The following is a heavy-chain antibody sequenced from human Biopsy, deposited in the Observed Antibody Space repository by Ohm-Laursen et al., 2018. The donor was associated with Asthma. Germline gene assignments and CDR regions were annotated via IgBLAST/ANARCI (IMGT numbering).Heavy chain of an antibody. D-gene: IGHD1-20*01. J-gene: IGHJ5*02. CDR2: MYHSGRT. CDR1: GGSVSSGNNS. V-gene: IGHV4-30-2*01. CDR3: ARAAITGIRGWFDP. Sequence: SQTLSLTCAVSGGSVSSGNNSWTWIRQPPGKGLEWIGYMYHSGRTHYNPSLKSRVTISADTSKNQFHLNLSSVTAADTAVYFCARAAITGIRGWFDPWGQGTQVTVSS.